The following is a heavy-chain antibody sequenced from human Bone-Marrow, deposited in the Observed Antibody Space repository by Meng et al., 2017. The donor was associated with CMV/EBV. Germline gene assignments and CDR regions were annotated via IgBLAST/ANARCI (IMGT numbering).Heavy chain of an antibody. Sequence: ASVKVSCKASGYTFTSYGISWVRQAPGQGLEWVGWISVHNGHTKYAQNLQGRVTMTTDTSTSTAYMELSRLRSDDTAVYYCAREGDLVGANSEWGQGTLVTVSS. CDR3: AREGDLVGANSE. CDR2: ISVHNGHT. CDR1: GYTFTSYG. V-gene: IGHV1-18*01. J-gene: IGHJ4*02. D-gene: IGHD1-26*01.